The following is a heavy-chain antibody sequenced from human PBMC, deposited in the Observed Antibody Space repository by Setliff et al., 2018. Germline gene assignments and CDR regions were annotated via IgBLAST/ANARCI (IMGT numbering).Heavy chain of an antibody. CDR1: GGSISSHY. D-gene: IGHD1-26*01. Sequence: TSETLSLTCTVSGGSISSHYWSWIRQPPGKGLEWIGSIYYSGSTNYNPSLKSRVTISVDTSKNLFSLKLSSVTAADTAVYYCAREWESASRQTYFDSWGQGTLVTVSS. V-gene: IGHV4-59*11. CDR3: AREWESASRQTYFDS. CDR2: IYYSGST. J-gene: IGHJ4*02.